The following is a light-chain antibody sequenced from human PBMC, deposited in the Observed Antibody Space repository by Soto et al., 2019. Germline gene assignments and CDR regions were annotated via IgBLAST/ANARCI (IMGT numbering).Light chain of an antibody. CDR1: SSNIGTGYD. Sequence: QAVVTQPPSVSGAPGQRVTISCTGSSSNIGTGYDVHWYQQLPGTAPKLLIYTNNQRPSGVPDRFSGSKSGTSASLAISGLRSEDEAEYYCAVWDDTLSGWVFGGGTKLTVL. J-gene: IGLJ3*02. CDR2: TNN. CDR3: AVWDDTLSGWV. V-gene: IGLV1-47*02.